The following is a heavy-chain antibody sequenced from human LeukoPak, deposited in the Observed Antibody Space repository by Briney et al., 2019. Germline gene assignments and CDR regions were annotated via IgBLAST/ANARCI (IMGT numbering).Heavy chain of an antibody. CDR2: IVVGSGNT. CDR3: AADRGSDDAFDI. D-gene: IGHD6-25*01. Sequence: PVKVSCKASGFTFTNFPMQWVRQARGQRLEWIGWIVVGSGNTNYAQKFQERVTITRDMSTSTAYMELSSLRSEDTAVYYCAADRGSDDAFDIWGQGTVVTVSS. V-gene: IGHV1-58*02. J-gene: IGHJ3*02. CDR1: GFTFTNFP.